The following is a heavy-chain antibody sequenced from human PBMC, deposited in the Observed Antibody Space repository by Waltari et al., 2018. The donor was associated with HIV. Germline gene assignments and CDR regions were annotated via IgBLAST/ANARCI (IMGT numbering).Heavy chain of an antibody. J-gene: IGHJ3*01. CDR3: ARIQYNWNRPIV. Sequence: QVTLRESGPALVKPTQTLTLTCTFSGFSLSTSGMCVSWIRQPPGKALEWLARIDWDDDKYYSTSLKTRLTISKDTSKNQVVLTMTNMDPVDTATYYCARIQYNWNRPIVWGQGTMVTVSS. CDR1: GFSLSTSGMC. CDR2: IDWDDDK. D-gene: IGHD1-20*01. V-gene: IGHV2-70*15.